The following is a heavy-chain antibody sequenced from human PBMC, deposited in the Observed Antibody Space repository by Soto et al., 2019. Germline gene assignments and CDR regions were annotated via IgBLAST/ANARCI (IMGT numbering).Heavy chain of an antibody. V-gene: IGHV3-21*01. CDR3: TRDASRDSSARGWFDP. D-gene: IGHD6-13*01. CDR1: GFTFRSFT. J-gene: IGHJ5*02. Sequence: GGSLRLSCAASGFTFRSFTMNWVRQAPGKGLEWVSTISSNSTYIYYTDALRGRFTISRDNAKNSLHLQMNSLRAEDTAVYYCTRDASRDSSARGWFDPWGPGTLVTVSS. CDR2: ISSNSTYI.